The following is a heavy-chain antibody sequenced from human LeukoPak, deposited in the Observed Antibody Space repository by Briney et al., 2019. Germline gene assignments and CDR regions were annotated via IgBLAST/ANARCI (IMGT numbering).Heavy chain of an antibody. D-gene: IGHD5-12*01. Sequence: SVKVSCKASGGTFSSNAISWVRQAPGQGLEWMGWIIPIFGTANYAQKFQGRVTITADKSTSTAYMELSSLRSEDTAVYFCARSFGSGYDYYYYFMNVWGKGTTVTVSS. J-gene: IGHJ6*03. CDR2: IIPIFGTA. CDR3: ARSFGSGYDYYYYFMNV. V-gene: IGHV1-69*06. CDR1: GGTFSSNA.